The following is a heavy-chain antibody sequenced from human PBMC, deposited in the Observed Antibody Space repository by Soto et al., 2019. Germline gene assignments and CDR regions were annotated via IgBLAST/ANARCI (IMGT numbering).Heavy chain of an antibody. CDR3: ARTAAVYFDY. CDR2: IYYSGST. CDR1: GGSISSSSYY. J-gene: IGHJ4*02. Sequence: QLQLQESGPGLVKPSETLSLTCTVSGGSISSSSYYWGWIRQPPGKGLEWIGSIYYSGSTYYNPSLKSRVTVSVDTSKNQFSLKLSSVTAADTAVYYCARTAAVYFDYWGQGTLVTVSS. D-gene: IGHD2-21*02. V-gene: IGHV4-39*01.